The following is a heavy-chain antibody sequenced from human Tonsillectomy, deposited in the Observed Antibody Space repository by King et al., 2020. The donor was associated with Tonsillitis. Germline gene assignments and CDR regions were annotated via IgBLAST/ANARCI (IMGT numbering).Heavy chain of an antibody. D-gene: IGHD3-10*01. V-gene: IGHV1-2*02. J-gene: IGHJ4*02. CDR2: INPSTGGT. CDR1: GYTFTDYY. CDR3: ARDHEGLLWVGELLYRFDY. Sequence: VQLVESGAEVKKPGASVKVSCKASGYTFTDYYMHWVRQAPGQGLEWMGWINPSTGGTNYAQKFQGRVTMTRDTSISTAYMELSRLRSDDTAVYYCARDHEGLLWVGELLYRFDYWGQGSLVTVSS.